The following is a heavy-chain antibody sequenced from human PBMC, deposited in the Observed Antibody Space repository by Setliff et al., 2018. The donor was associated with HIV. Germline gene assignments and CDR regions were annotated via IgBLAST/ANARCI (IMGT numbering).Heavy chain of an antibody. V-gene: IGHV4-38-2*01. CDR3: ARQPLYNEYDWRSYYFDY. CDR2: MYQTGST. CDR1: GYSISSGCY. Sequence: PSETLSLTCAVSGYSISSGCYWGWIRQPPGKGLEWIGSMYQTGSTYYSPSLNSRFTISVDTSKNQLSLKLRSVTAAATAVYYCARQPLYNEYDWRSYYFDYWGQGSLVTVSS. J-gene: IGHJ4*02. D-gene: IGHD3-3*01.